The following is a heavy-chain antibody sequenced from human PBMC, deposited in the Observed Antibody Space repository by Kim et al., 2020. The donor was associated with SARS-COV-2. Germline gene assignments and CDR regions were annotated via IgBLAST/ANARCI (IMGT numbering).Heavy chain of an antibody. CDR1: GGSINSYY. CDR2: IYYSGST. J-gene: IGHJ5*02. Sequence: SETLSLTCTVSGGSINSYYWNWIRQPPGKRLEWIGYIYYSGSTNYNPSLKTRVTISVDTSKNQFSLKLNSVTAADTAVYYCARAPNIYNWFDPWGQGTLVTVSS. V-gene: IGHV4-59*08. CDR3: ARAPNIYNWFDP. D-gene: IGHD5-12*01.